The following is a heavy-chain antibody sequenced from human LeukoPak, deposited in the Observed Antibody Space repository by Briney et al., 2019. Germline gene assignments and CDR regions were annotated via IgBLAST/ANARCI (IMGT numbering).Heavy chain of an antibody. Sequence: GGSLRLSCAASGFTFSSCAMSWVRQAPGKGLEWVSAISGSGGSTYYADSVKGRFTISRDNSKNTLYLQMNSLRAEDTAVYYCAKEPYDSSGYYYEYYYGMDVWGQGTTVTVSS. CDR2: ISGSGGST. CDR3: AKEPYDSSGYYYEYYYGMDV. CDR1: GFTFSSCA. V-gene: IGHV3-23*01. D-gene: IGHD3-22*01. J-gene: IGHJ6*02.